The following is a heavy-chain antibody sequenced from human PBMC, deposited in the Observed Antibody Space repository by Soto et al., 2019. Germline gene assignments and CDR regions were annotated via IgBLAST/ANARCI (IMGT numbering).Heavy chain of an antibody. CDR2: IVPILGVP. Sequence: QVQLVQSGAEVKKPGSSVKVSCKASGGTFSTYTVSWVRQAPGQGLEWMGRIVPILGVPNYAQRFQGRVTITADKGTNTVHMELSSLRSEDTAVYYCARDRYAYGSGSTIAYWGQGTLITVSS. D-gene: IGHD3-10*01. CDR3: ARDRYAYGSGSTIAY. CDR1: GGTFSTYT. J-gene: IGHJ4*02. V-gene: IGHV1-69*08.